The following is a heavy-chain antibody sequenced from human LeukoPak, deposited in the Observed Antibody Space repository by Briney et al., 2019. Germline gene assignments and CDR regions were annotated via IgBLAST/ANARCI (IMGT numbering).Heavy chain of an antibody. V-gene: IGHV4-4*02. CDR3: AREGGPYRPLDY. CDR1: GGSITSTNY. Sequence: SETLSLTCGVSGGSITSTNYWAWVRQPPGKGLEWIGEVNLQGSTNYNPSLMGRVAISVDMFENHISLQLTSVTAADTAVYYCAREGGPYRPLDYSGQGTLVTVSS. CDR2: VNLQGST. J-gene: IGHJ4*02.